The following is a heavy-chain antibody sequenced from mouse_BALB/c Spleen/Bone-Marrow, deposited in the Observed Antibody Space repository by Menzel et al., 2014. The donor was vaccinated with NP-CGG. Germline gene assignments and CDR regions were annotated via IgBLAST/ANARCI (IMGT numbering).Heavy chain of an antibody. J-gene: IGHJ2*01. D-gene: IGHD2-1*01. CDR2: IRIYYDNT. Sequence: QVQLQQSGPELVRPGVSVKIPCKGSGYTFTDYAMHWVKQSHAKSLEWIGVIRIYYDNTNYNQKFKGKATMTENKSSSTPYIELARLTTEQSAIYCCARSPYYGNCFDYWGQGTPLTGSS. CDR3: ARSPYYGNCFDY. V-gene: IGHV1-67*01. CDR1: GYTFTDYA.